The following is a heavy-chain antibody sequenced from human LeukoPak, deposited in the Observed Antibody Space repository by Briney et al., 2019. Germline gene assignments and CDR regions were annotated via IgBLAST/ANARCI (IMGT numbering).Heavy chain of an antibody. Sequence: PGGSLRLSCEASGFTFSTYEMNWVRQTPGKGLEWVSCIGSSGSTIYYADSVKGRFTISRDNGKNSLYLQMNSLRAEDTAMYYCARDTHYYGSGSPAFDIWGQGTMVTVSS. CDR3: ARDTHYYGSGSPAFDI. J-gene: IGHJ3*02. CDR2: IGSSGSTI. D-gene: IGHD3-10*01. CDR1: GFTFSTYE. V-gene: IGHV3-48*03.